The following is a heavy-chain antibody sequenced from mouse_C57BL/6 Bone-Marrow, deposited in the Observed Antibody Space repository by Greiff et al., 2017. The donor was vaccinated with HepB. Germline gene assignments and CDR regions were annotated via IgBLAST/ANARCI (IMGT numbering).Heavy chain of an antibody. CDR1: GYTFTSYW. V-gene: IGHV1-64*01. D-gene: IGHD2-4*01. Sequence: VQLQQSGAELVKPGASVKISCKASGYTFTSYWMHWVKQRPGQGLEWIGMIHPNSGSTNYNEKFKSKATLTVDKSSSTAYMQLSSLTSEDSAVYYCARYPSYDYDGAWFAYWGQGTLVTVSA. CDR3: ARYPSYDYDGAWFAY. CDR2: IHPNSGST. J-gene: IGHJ3*01.